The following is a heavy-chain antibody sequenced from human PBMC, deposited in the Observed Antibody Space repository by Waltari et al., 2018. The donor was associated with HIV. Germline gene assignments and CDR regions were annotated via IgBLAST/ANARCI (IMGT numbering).Heavy chain of an antibody. V-gene: IGHV3-49*04. CDR2: IRTKAYGGTA. Sequence: EVQLVESGGDLIQPGRSLRLSCIVSGLNFADHAMSWVRQAPGKGLQWVGFIRTKAYGGTAEYAASVKGRFTISRDDSKSVAYLQMDDLKIEDTAIYYCTRDYRGSSWPRDYWGQGTLVTVSP. CDR3: TRDYRGSSWPRDY. CDR1: GLNFADHA. J-gene: IGHJ4*02. D-gene: IGHD2-2*01.